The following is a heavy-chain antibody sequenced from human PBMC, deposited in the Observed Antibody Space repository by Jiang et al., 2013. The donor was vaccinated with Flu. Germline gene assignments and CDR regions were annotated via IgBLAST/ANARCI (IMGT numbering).Heavy chain of an antibody. V-gene: IGHV4-59*01. J-gene: IGHJ4*02. CDR2: ISNSGST. CDR3: ASSPYGAVAVWHFDY. Sequence: PGLVKPSETLSLTCSVSGASMSNDYWNWIRQPPGKGLEWIGYISNSGSTNYNPSLKSRVTISVDTSKNQFSLKLSSVTAADTAVYYCASSPYGAVAVWHFDYWGQGTLVTVSS. CDR1: GASMSNDY. D-gene: IGHD6-19*01.